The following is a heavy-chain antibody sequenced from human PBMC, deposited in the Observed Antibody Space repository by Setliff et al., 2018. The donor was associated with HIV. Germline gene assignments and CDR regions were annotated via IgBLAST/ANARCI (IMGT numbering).Heavy chain of an antibody. Sequence: PSETLFLTCTVSGASISTYYWSWIRQPPGKGLEWIGYIFYSGSSNYNPSLKSRVTMSVDTSKNQSSLNLTSVTAADTAVYYCARDRGSYNFWSGLARGDNWFDPWGQGTLVTSPQ. V-gene: IGHV4-59*01. CDR2: IFYSGSS. D-gene: IGHD3-3*01. CDR3: ARDRGSYNFWSGLARGDNWFDP. CDR1: GASISTYY. J-gene: IGHJ5*02.